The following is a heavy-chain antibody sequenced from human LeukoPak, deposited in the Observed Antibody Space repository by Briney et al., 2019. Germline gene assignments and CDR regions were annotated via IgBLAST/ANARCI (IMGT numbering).Heavy chain of an antibody. J-gene: IGHJ4*02. Sequence: GGSLRLSCAASGFTFTSYGMSWVRQAPGKGLEWVSAISGSGGSTYYADSVKGRFTISRDNSKNTLYLQMNSLRAEDTAVYYCAKVPSGSYFDYWGQGTLVTVSS. V-gene: IGHV3-23*01. CDR1: GFTFTSYG. D-gene: IGHD1-26*01. CDR3: AKVPSGSYFDY. CDR2: ISGSGGST.